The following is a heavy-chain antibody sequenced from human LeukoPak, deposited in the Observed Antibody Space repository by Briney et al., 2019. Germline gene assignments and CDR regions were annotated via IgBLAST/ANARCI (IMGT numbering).Heavy chain of an antibody. CDR3: ARAYYGSRASKIDY. CDR1: GGSISYYY. V-gene: IGHV4-59*01. D-gene: IGHD3-10*01. CDR2: IYYSGST. Sequence: SETLSLTCTVSGGSISYYYWSWIRQPPGKGLEWIGYIYYSGSTNYNPSLKSRATISVDTSKNQFSLKLSSVTAADTAVYYCARAYYGSRASKIDYWGQGTLVTVSS. J-gene: IGHJ4*02.